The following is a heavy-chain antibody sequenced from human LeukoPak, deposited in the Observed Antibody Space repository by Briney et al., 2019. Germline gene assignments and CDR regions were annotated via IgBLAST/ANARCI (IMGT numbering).Heavy chain of an antibody. J-gene: IGHJ4*02. CDR1: GGSFSGYY. V-gene: IGHV4-34*01. CDR2: INHSGST. Sequence: PSETLSLTCAVYGGSFSGYYWSWLRQPPGKGLEWTGEINHSGSTNYNPSLKSRVTISVDTSKNQFSLKLSSVTAADTAVYYCASRKDYVWGSYRFAYWGQGTLVTVSS. D-gene: IGHD3-16*02. CDR3: ASRKDYVWGSYRFAY.